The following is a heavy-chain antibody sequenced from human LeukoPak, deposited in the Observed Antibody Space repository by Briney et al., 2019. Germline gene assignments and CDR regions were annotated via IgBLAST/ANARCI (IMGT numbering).Heavy chain of an antibody. V-gene: IGHV3-72*01. CDR1: GFSFSDHH. Sequence: GGSLRLSCAASGFSFSDHHVDWVRQAPGQGVEWIGRSRNKGNAYSTVYAASVNGRFTRSRDERENSLYLQMNSLRAADTAVYYCAKAGINWGYFDYWGQGTLVTVSS. J-gene: IGHJ4*02. D-gene: IGHD7-27*01. CDR3: AKAGINWGYFDY. CDR2: SRNKGNAYST.